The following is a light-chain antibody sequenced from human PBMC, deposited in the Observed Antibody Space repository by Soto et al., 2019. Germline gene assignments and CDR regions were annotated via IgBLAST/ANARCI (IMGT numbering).Light chain of an antibody. CDR3: AAWDDSLSGV. Sequence: QPVLTQPPSASGTPGQRVTISCSGSSSNIGSNYVYWYQQLPGTAPKLLIYRNNQRPSGVPDRFSGSKSGTSASLAISGLRSEDEADYYCAAWDDSLSGVFGGGTQLTFL. J-gene: IGLJ3*02. V-gene: IGLV1-47*01. CDR2: RNN. CDR1: SSNIGSNY.